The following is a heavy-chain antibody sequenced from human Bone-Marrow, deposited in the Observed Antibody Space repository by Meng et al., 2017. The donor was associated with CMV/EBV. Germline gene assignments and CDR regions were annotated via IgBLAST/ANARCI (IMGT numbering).Heavy chain of an antibody. J-gene: IGHJ4*02. D-gene: IGHD6-6*01. Sequence: GESLKISCAASGFGFGPYWMTWVRQAPGKGLEWVANIKQDGSQKYYVDSVKGRFTISRDNAKNSLYLHMNSLRVEDTAVYYCAREGSSAAARPLDYWGQGTLVTVPS. CDR3: AREGSSAAARPLDY. CDR2: IKQDGSQK. CDR1: GFGFGPYW. V-gene: IGHV3-7*01.